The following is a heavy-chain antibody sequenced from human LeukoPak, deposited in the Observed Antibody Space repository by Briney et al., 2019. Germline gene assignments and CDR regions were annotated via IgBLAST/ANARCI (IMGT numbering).Heavy chain of an antibody. CDR1: GFTVSSNY. J-gene: IGHJ3*02. Sequence: GGSLRLSCAASGFTVSSNYMSWVRQAPGKGLEWVSVIYSGGSTYYADSVKGRFTISRDNSKNTLYLQMNSLRAEDTAVYYCAREETYGDYRWYAFDIWGQGTMVTVSS. CDR2: IYSGGST. D-gene: IGHD4-17*01. V-gene: IGHV3-53*01. CDR3: AREETYGDYRWYAFDI.